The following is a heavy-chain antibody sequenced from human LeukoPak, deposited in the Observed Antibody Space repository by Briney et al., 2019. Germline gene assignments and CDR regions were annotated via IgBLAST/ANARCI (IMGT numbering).Heavy chain of an antibody. CDR1: GYTLTELS. V-gene: IGHV1-24*01. CDR3: ATCLYYYGSGSYGPSDAFDI. CDR2: FDPEDGET. Sequence: ASVKVSCKVSGYTLTELSMHWVRQAPGKGLEWMGGFDPEDGETIYAQKFQGRVTMTEDTSTGTAYMELSSLRSEDTAVYYCATCLYYYGSGSYGPSDAFDIWGQGTMVTVSS. J-gene: IGHJ3*02. D-gene: IGHD3-10*01.